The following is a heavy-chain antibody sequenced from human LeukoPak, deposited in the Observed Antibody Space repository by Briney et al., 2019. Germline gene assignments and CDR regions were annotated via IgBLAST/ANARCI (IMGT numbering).Heavy chain of an antibody. Sequence: SETLSLTCTVSGGSISSGGYYWSWIRQPPGKGLEWIGYIYHSGSTYYNPSLKSRVTISVDRSKNQFSLKLSSVTAADTAIYYCAREANSGSGNYYLDYWGQGTLVSVSS. CDR2: IYHSGST. J-gene: IGHJ4*02. V-gene: IGHV4-30-2*01. CDR1: GGSISSGGYY. D-gene: IGHD3-10*01. CDR3: AREANSGSGNYYLDY.